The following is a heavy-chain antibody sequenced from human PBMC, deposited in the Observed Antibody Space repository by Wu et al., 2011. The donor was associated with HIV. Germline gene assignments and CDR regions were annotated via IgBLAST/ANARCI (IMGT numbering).Heavy chain of an antibody. CDR2: IYHSGST. D-gene: IGHD6-19*01. Sequence: QVQLQESGPGLVKPSETLSLTCAVSGYSISSGYVLGLDPAAPGKGLEWIGSIYHSGSTYYNPSLKSRVTISVDTSKNQFSLKLSSVTAADTAVYYCARVSGWSRFDYWGQGTLVTVSS. V-gene: IGHV4-38-2*01. CDR3: ARVSGWSRFDY. J-gene: IGHJ4*02. CDR1: GYSISSGYV.